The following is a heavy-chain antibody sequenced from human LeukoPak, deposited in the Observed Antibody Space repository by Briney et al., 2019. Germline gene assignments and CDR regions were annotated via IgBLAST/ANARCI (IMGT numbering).Heavy chain of an antibody. Sequence: VASVKLSCKASGYTFTSYGISWVRQAPGHGLEWMGWISAYNGNTNYAQKLEGRVTMTTDTSTSTAYMELRSLTSDDTAVYYCARLDTSMATPDYWGQRTLVTVAS. CDR1: GYTFTSYG. CDR3: ARLDTSMATPDY. CDR2: ISAYNGNT. J-gene: IGHJ4*02. D-gene: IGHD5-18*01. V-gene: IGHV1-18*04.